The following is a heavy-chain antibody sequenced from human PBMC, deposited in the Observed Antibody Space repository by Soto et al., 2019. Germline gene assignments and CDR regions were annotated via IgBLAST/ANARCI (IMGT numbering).Heavy chain of an antibody. V-gene: IGHV4-59*08. J-gene: IGHJ4*02. CDR1: GGSITSYH. CDR3: ASSMVGAQRFDH. CDR2: IYYSGST. Sequence: ASETLSLTCTVSGGSITSYHWNWIRQPPGKGLEWIGYIYYSGSTDYNPSLKSRVTISVDTSKNQFSLKLSSVTAADTAVYYCASSMVGAQRFDHWGQGTLVTVSS. D-gene: IGHD1-26*01.